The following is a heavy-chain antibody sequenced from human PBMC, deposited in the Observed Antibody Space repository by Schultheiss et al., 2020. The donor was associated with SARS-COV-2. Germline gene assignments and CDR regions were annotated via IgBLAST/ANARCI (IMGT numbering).Heavy chain of an antibody. CDR2: INSDGSST. CDR1: GFTFSRYW. Sequence: GGSLRLSCAASGFTFSRYWMHWVRQAPGKGLVWVSRINSDGSSTRYADSVKGRFTISRDNAKNTLYLQMNSLKTEDTAVYYCTTEGGSPDYWGQGTLVTVSS. V-gene: IGHV3-74*01. J-gene: IGHJ4*02. D-gene: IGHD1-26*01. CDR3: TTEGGSPDY.